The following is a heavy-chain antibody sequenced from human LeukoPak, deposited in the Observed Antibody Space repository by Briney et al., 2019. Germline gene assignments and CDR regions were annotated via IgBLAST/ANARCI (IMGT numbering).Heavy chain of an antibody. Sequence: GGSLRLSCAASGFTFSSYAMHWVRQAPGKGLERVAVISYDGSNKYYADSVKGRFTISRDNSKNTLYLQMNSLRAEDTAVYYCARTDDSGGFIDYWGQGTLVTVSS. CDR1: GFTFSSYA. CDR3: ARTDDSGGFIDY. J-gene: IGHJ4*02. CDR2: ISYDGSNK. D-gene: IGHD1-26*01. V-gene: IGHV3-30-3*01.